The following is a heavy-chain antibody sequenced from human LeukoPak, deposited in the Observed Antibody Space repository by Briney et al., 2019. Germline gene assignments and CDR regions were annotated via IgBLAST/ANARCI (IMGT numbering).Heavy chain of an antibody. CDR3: ARGADYGDDGGWFDP. D-gene: IGHD4-17*01. V-gene: IGHV1-69*13. Sequence: SVKVSCKASGGTFSSYAISWVRQAPGQGLEWMGGIIPIFGTANYAQKFQGRVTITADESTSTAYMELSSLRSEDTAVYYCARGADYGDDGGWFDPWGQGTLVTVSS. J-gene: IGHJ5*02. CDR1: GGTFSSYA. CDR2: IIPIFGTA.